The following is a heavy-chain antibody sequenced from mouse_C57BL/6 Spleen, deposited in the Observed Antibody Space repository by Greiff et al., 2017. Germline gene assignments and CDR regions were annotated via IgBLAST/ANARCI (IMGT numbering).Heavy chain of an antibody. Sequence: EVHLVESGGGLVQPKGSLKLSCAASGFSFNTYAMNWVRQAPGKGLEWVARIRSKSNNYATYYADSVKDRFTISRDDSESMLYLQMNNLKTEDTAMYDCVRPPGYCGSSPWFAYWGQGTLVTVSA. CDR1: GFSFNTYA. V-gene: IGHV10-1*01. D-gene: IGHD1-1*01. CDR3: VRPPGYCGSSPWFAY. CDR2: IRSKSNNYAT. J-gene: IGHJ3*01.